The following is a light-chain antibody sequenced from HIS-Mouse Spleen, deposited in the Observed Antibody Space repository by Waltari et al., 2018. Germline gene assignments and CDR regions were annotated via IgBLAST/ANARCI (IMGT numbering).Light chain of an antibody. J-gene: IGKJ2*01. V-gene: IGKV1D-8*02. CDR2: AAS. CDR1: QGSSSY. CDR3: QQYYSFPYT. Sequence: AIWLTQSPSLSSATTGHRVTISCRMCQGSSSYLAWYQQKPGKAPELLIYAASTLQSGVPSRFSGSGSGTDFTLTISCLQSEDFATYYCQQYYSFPYTFGQGTKLEIK.